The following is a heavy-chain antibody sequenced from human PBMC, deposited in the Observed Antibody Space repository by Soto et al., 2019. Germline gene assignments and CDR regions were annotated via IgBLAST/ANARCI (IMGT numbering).Heavy chain of an antibody. CDR2: VNHNGKN. J-gene: IGHJ3*01. Sequence: SETLSLTCTVYGGSFSGYFWNWIRQSPGKGLEWIGKVNHNGKNNYNPSLTSRVTISMDMSKNQFSLKLTSVTAADTAVYYCARGGSSDWQVAFDFWGQGTMVTVSS. CDR1: GGSFSGYF. V-gene: IGHV4-34*01. D-gene: IGHD6-19*01. CDR3: ARGGSSDWQVAFDF.